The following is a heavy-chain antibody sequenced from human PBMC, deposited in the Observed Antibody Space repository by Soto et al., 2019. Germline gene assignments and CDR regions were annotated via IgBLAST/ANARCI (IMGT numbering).Heavy chain of an antibody. D-gene: IGHD1-1*01. CDR2: INPNSGGT. V-gene: IGHV1-2*02. J-gene: IGHJ6*02. CDR3: ARDXGWTGTSNYYYYYGMDV. Sequence: ASVKVSCKASGYTFTGYYMHWVRQAPGQGLEWMGWINPNSGGTNYAQKFQGRVTMTRDTSISTAYMELSRLRSDDTAVYYCARDXGWTGTSNYYYYYGMDVWGRGTTVTVSS. CDR1: GYTFTGYY.